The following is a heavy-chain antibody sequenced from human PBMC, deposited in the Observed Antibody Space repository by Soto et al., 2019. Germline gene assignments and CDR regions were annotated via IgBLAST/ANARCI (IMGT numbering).Heavy chain of an antibody. CDR3: ARDEQQLMEGHWFDP. J-gene: IGHJ5*02. CDR1: GYTFTSYY. CDR2: INPSGGST. D-gene: IGHD6-13*01. Sequence: ASVKVSCKASGYTFTSYYMHWVRQAPGQGLEWMGIINPSGGSTSYAQKFQGRVTMTRDTSTSTVYMELSSLRSEDTAVYYCARDEQQLMEGHWFDPWGPGTLVTVSS. V-gene: IGHV1-46*01.